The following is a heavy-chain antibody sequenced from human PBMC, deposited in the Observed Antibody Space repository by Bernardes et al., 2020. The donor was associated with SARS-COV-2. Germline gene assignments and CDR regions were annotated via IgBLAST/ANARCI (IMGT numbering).Heavy chain of an antibody. CDR1: GYPFTGYY. CDR2: ITPNSGGT. V-gene: IGHV1-2*02. J-gene: IGHJ6*02. Sequence: APPKVSCKASGYPFTGYYMHWVRQAPGQGLEWMGWITPNSGGTNYAQKFQGRVTMTRDTSISTAYMELNRLRSDDTAVYYCAIPPTNYDRFGMDVWGQGTRVTVSS. D-gene: IGHD3-22*01. CDR3: AIPPTNYDRFGMDV.